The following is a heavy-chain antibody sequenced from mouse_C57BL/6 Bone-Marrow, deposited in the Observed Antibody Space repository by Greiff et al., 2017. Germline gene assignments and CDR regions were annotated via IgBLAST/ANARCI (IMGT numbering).Heavy chain of an antibody. D-gene: IGHD2-1*01. Sequence: VQLQQPGAELVKPGASVKLSCKASGYTFTSYWMQWVKQRPGQGLEWIGEIDPSDSYTNYNQKFKGKATLTVDTSSSTAYMQLSSLTSEDSAVYYCASFYYGNLYYFDYWGQGTTLTVSS. CDR2: IDPSDSYT. J-gene: IGHJ2*01. V-gene: IGHV1-50*01. CDR1: GYTFTSYW. CDR3: ASFYYGNLYYFDY.